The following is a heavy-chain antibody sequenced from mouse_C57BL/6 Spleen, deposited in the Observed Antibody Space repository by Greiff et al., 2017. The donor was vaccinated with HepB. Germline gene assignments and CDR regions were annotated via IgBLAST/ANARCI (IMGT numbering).Heavy chain of an antibody. CDR1: GYTFTDYE. D-gene: IGHD3-2*02. J-gene: IGHJ3*01. Sequence: QVQLQQSGAELVRPGASVTLSCKASGYTFTDYEMHWVKQTPVHGLEWIGAIDPETGGTAYNQKVKGKAILTADKSSSTAYMELRSLTSEDSAVYYCTGTAQAWFAYWGQGTLVTVSA. V-gene: IGHV1-15*01. CDR3: TGTAQAWFAY. CDR2: IDPETGGT.